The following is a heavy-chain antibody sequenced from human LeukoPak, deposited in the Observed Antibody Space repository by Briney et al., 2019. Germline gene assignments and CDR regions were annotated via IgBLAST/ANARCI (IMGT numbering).Heavy chain of an antibody. D-gene: IGHD4-17*01. Sequence: SETLSLTCTVSGDSISSYYWSWIRQPPGKGLEWTGYIDYSGSTNYNPSLKSRVTISVDTSKNQFSLKLSSVTAADTAVYYCARDRGDYADYWGQGTLVTVSS. CDR1: GDSISSYY. CDR3: ARDRGDYADY. CDR2: IDYSGST. J-gene: IGHJ4*02. V-gene: IGHV4-59*13.